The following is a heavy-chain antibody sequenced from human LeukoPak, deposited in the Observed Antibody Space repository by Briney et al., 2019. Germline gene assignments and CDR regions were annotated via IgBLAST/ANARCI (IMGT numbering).Heavy chain of an antibody. CDR2: IKQDGSQK. J-gene: IGHJ4*02. CDR1: GFTFSIDW. Sequence: PGGSLRLSCAASGFTFSIDWMNWVRQAPGRGLEWVASIKQDGSQKFYVDSVKGRFTISRDNAENSLYLQMNSLRAEDTAVYYCARGGSNYVHFDYWGQGTLVTVSS. D-gene: IGHD3-16*01. CDR3: ARGGSNYVHFDY. V-gene: IGHV3-7*04.